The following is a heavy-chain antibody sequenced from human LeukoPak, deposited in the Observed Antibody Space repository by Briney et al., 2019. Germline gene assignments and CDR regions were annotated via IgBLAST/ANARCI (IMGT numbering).Heavy chain of an antibody. J-gene: IGHJ3*02. D-gene: IGHD5-18*01. CDR3: ARDSARGYSYGYNAFDI. CDR2: ITAGNGNT. V-gene: IGHV1-18*01. CDR1: GYNFRNYG. Sequence: ASVKVSCKASGYNFRNYGIGWVRQAPRQGLEWMGWITAGNGNTNYAQKVQGRVTMTTDTSTSTAYMELRSLRFDDTAVYFCARDSARGYSYGYNAFDIWGQGTMVTVSS.